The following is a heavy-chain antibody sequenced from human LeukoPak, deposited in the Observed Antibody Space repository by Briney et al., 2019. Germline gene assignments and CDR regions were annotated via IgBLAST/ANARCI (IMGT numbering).Heavy chain of an antibody. V-gene: IGHV4-38-2*02. CDR1: GLSIGNKYY. Sequence: SETLSLTCTVSGLSIGNKYYWGWIRQPPGKGLEWIGSIYHSGRTYYNPSLKSRVSISIDTSDNQFSLKLYSVTATDTAMYYCARVGETYFFDDWGQGTLVIVPS. CDR3: ARVGETYFFDD. J-gene: IGHJ5*02. D-gene: IGHD2/OR15-2a*01. CDR2: IYHSGRT.